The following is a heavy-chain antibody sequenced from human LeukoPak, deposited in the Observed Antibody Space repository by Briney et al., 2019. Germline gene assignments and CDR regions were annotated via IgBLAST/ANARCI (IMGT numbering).Heavy chain of an antibody. D-gene: IGHD6-13*01. V-gene: IGHV1-2*02. CDR3: AREAATANLNFNWFDP. CDR2: INPNSGGT. J-gene: IGHJ5*02. Sequence: ASVKVSCKASGNTFTGHYMHWVRQAPGQGLEWMGWINPNSGGTNYAQKFQGRVTMTRDTSISTAYLELSRLRSDDTAVYYCAREAATANLNFNWFDPWGQGTLVTVSS. CDR1: GNTFTGHY.